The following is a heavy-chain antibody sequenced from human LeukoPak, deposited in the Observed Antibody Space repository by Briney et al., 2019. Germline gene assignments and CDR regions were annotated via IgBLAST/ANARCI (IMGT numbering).Heavy chain of an antibody. J-gene: IGHJ4*02. CDR3: ARSGSSSWSSVFDH. CDR1: GYIFTSYG. Sequence: ASVKVSCKASGYIFTSYGITWVRQAPGQGLEWMGRISTFNDKTVFADKFQGRVTMTTDTDTAYLTLRRLRSDDTAVYFCARSGSSSWSSVFDHWGQGTPVTVSS. V-gene: IGHV1-18*01. D-gene: IGHD6-13*01. CDR2: ISTFNDKT.